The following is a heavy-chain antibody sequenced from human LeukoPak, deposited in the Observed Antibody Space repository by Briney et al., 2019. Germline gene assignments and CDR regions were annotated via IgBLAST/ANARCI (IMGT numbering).Heavy chain of an antibody. CDR2: ISRSGSTK. CDR3: ARVVPAAGSSAFDI. Sequence: GGSLRLSCAASGFTFSDYNMRWIHQAPGKGLEWVSSISRSGSTKYYADSVKGRFTISRDNAKNSLFLQMNSLRAEDTAVYYCARVVPAAGSSAFDIWGQGPMVTVSS. V-gene: IGHV3-11*04. D-gene: IGHD6-13*01. J-gene: IGHJ3*02. CDR1: GFTFSDYN.